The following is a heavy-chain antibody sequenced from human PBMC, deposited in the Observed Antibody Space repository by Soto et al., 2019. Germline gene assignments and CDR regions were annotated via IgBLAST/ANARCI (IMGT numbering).Heavy chain of an antibody. D-gene: IGHD2-2*01. Sequence: EVQLLESGGGLVQPGGSLRLSCAASGFTFSTYTMSWVRRAPGKGLEWVSAISGSGGSPSYADSVQGRFTISRDNPKKTLYLQMNSLRAEDTAMYYCAKARCSTTNCYVPDYWGQGTLVTVSS. CDR1: GFTFSTYT. CDR2: ISGSGGSP. V-gene: IGHV3-23*01. J-gene: IGHJ4*02. CDR3: AKARCSTTNCYVPDY.